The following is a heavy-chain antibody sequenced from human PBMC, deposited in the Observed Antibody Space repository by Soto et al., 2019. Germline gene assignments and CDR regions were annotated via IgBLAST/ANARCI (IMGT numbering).Heavy chain of an antibody. Sequence: GGSLRLSCAASGFTFSSHGMHWVRQAPGKGLEWVAVIWHDGSNKHYTDSVKGRFTISRDNSENTLYLQMNSLRAEDTAVYYCATKVGDDFDHWGQGTLVTVSS. J-gene: IGHJ4*02. CDR3: ATKVGDDFDH. CDR1: GFTFSSHG. CDR2: IWHDGSNK. V-gene: IGHV3-33*08.